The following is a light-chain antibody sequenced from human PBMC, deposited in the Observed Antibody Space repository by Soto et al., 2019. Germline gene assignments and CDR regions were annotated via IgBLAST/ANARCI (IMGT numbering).Light chain of an antibody. CDR2: DAT. J-gene: IGKJ5*01. CDR3: HQYDNLPPT. CDR1: QDINNY. Sequence: DIQMTQSPSSLSASVGDRVTITCRASQDINNYLDWYQVKPGKAPKLLIYDATNLETGVPSRFSGSGSRTDFSFPISSLQPEDVAIYYCHQYDNLPPTFGQGTRLDIK. V-gene: IGKV1-33*01.